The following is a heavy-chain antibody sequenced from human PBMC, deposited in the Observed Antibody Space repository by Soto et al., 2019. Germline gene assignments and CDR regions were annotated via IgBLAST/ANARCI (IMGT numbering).Heavy chain of an antibody. J-gene: IGHJ6*04. V-gene: IGHV3-33*01. CDR3: ARSLRSSWYVYYYYYGMDV. Sequence: GGSLRLSCAASGFTFSSYGMHWVRQAPGKGLEWVAVIWYDGSNKYYADSVKGRFTISRDNSKNTLYLQMNSLRAEDTAVYYCARSLRSSWYVYYYYYGMDVCGKETTVTISS. CDR1: GFTFSSYG. D-gene: IGHD6-13*01. CDR2: IWYDGSNK.